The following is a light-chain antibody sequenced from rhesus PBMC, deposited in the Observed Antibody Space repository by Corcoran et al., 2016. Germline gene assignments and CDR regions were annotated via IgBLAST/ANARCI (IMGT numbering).Light chain of an antibody. J-gene: IGKJ1*01. CDR3: MQTTKDPWT. V-gene: IGKV2S3*01. CDR2: KVT. CDR1: QSLLQSNGNTY. Sequence: DIVMTQTPLSLPVTPGEPASISCRSSQSLLQSNGNTYLHWYLQKPGQSPRLRFYKVTNRESGVPDRVSGSGSGTDCTLKISRVEPEDVGVYYCMQTTKDPWTFGQGTKVEIK.